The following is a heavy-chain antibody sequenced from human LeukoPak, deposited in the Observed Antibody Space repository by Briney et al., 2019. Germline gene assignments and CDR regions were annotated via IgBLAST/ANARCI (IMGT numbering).Heavy chain of an antibody. V-gene: IGHV4-39*07. CDR2: IYYSGST. Sequence: PGGSLRLSCVVSGFSFSSYEMNWVRQPPGKGLEWIGSIYYSGSTYYNPSLKSRVTISVDTSKNQFSLKLSSVTAADTAVYYCARVTAMVTGLDYWGQGTLVTVSS. D-gene: IGHD5-18*01. CDR3: ARVTAMVTGLDY. J-gene: IGHJ4*02. CDR1: GFSFSSYE.